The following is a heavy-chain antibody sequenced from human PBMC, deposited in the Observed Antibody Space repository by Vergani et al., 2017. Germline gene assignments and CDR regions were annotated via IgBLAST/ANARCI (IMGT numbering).Heavy chain of an antibody. CDR3: GRDSYGSGYYYGMDV. Sequence: QVQLVQSGAEVKKPESSIKVSCKASGGTFGTYGITWVRQAPGQGLEWIGRIIPMFGTTNYAQKFQGRVTIIADKSTSTSYMELSSLKSEDTAKYYCGRDSYGSGYYYGMDVWAQGTTVTVSS. V-gene: IGHV1-69*13. J-gene: IGHJ6*02. D-gene: IGHD3-10*01. CDR2: IIPMFGTT. CDR1: GGTFGTYG.